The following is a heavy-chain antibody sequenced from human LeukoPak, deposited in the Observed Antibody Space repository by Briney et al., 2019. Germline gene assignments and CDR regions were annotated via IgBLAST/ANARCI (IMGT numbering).Heavy chain of an antibody. CDR2: INPNSGGA. D-gene: IGHD3-22*01. Sequence: ASVKVSCKASGYTFTGYYMHWVRQAPGQGLEWMGWINPNSGGANYAQKFQGRVTMTRDTSISTAYMELSRLRSDDTAVYYCARGDDSSGYYYPRGPAAYWGQGTLVTVSS. V-gene: IGHV1-2*02. J-gene: IGHJ4*02. CDR3: ARGDDSSGYYYPRGPAAY. CDR1: GYTFTGYY.